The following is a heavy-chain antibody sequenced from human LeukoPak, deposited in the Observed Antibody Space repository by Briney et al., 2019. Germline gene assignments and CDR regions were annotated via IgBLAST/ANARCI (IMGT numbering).Heavy chain of an antibody. Sequence: ASVKVSCKASGYTFTSYGISWVRQAPGQGLEWMGWISAYNGNTNYAQKFQGRVTITADESTSTAYMELSSLRSEDTAVYYCARHAARYGSGSYYTYYYYGMDVWGKGTTVTVSS. CDR1: GYTFTSYG. CDR3: ARHAARYGSGSYYTYYYYGMDV. D-gene: IGHD3-10*01. J-gene: IGHJ6*04. CDR2: ISAYNGNT. V-gene: IGHV1-18*01.